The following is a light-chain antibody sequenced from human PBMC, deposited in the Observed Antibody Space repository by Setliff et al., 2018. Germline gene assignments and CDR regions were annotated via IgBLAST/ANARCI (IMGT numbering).Light chain of an antibody. CDR1: NSDVGGYKY. Sequence: QSALTQPRSVSGSPGQSVTISCTGTNSDVGGYKYVSWYQQHPGKAPRFMIYDVSKRPSGVPDRFSGSKSGNTASLTISGLQAEDEADYYCCSYATSSLRVFGGGTKVTVL. CDR2: DVS. V-gene: IGLV2-11*01. CDR3: CSYATSSLRV. J-gene: IGLJ2*01.